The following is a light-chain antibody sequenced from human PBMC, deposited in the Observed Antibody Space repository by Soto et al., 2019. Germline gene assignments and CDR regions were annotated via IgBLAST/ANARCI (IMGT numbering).Light chain of an antibody. V-gene: IGLV2-23*02. J-gene: IGLJ1*01. CDR3: CSCSCSRTPLV. CDR2: EVS. Sequence: QSALTQAASVSGSPGQSITISCTGTSSDVGGYNLVSWYQQHPGKAPKLMIYEVSKRPSGLSNRFSGSKSGNTASLTISGLQAEDEADYYCCSCSCSRTPLVFGTGTKLTVL. CDR1: SSDVGGYNL.